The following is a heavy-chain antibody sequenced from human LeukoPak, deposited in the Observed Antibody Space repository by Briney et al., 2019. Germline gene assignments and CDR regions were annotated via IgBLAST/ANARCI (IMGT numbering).Heavy chain of an antibody. CDR1: GFSFSSYE. D-gene: IGHD6-13*01. V-gene: IGHV3-48*03. J-gene: IGHJ4*02. Sequence: GGSLRLSCAASGFSFSSYEMNWVRQAPGKGLEWVSYISTGSTIHYADSVKGRFTISRDNSKNTLYLQMNSLRAEDTAVYYCAGVSKSATTGTVLDYWGQGTLVTVSS. CDR3: AGVSKSATTGTVLDY. CDR2: ISTGSTI.